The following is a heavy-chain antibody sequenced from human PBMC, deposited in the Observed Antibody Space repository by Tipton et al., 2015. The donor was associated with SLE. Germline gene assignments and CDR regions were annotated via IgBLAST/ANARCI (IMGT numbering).Heavy chain of an antibody. CDR3: VMGQRQYYYDSRGSGMDV. CDR1: GFTFSSYG. Sequence: SLRLSCAASGFTFSSYGMHWVRQAPGKGLEWVAFIRYDGSNKYYADSVKGRFTISRDNSKNTLYLQMNSLRAEDTAVYYCVMGQRQYYYDSRGSGMDVWGQGTTVTVSS. D-gene: IGHD3-22*01. V-gene: IGHV3-30*02. CDR2: IRYDGSNK. J-gene: IGHJ6*02.